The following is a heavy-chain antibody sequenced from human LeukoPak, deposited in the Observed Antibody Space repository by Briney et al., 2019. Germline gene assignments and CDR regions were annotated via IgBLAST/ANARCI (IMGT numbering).Heavy chain of an antibody. J-gene: IGHJ3*02. Sequence: SETLSLTCTVSGGSISSSSYYWGWIRQPPGKGLEWIGTMYYSGTTYYNASLKSRVTMSVGTSKNQFSLKLSSVTAADTAVYYCARDHLRRDGYNDAFDIWGQGTMVTVSS. CDR2: MYYSGTT. CDR3: ARDHLRRDGYNDAFDI. D-gene: IGHD5-24*01. CDR1: GGSISSSSYY. V-gene: IGHV4-39*07.